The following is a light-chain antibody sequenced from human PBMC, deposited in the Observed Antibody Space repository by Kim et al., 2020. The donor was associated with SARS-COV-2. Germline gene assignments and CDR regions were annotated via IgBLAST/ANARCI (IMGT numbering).Light chain of an antibody. CDR2: GKN. J-gene: IGLJ3*02. V-gene: IGLV3-19*01. CDR3: NSRDSSGNHKL. CDR1: SLRSYY. Sequence: SYELTQDPAVSVALGQTVRITCQGDSLRSYYASWYQQKPGQAPVLVIYGKNNRPSGIPDRFSGSSSGNTASLTITGAQAEDEADYYCNSRDSSGNHKLFG.